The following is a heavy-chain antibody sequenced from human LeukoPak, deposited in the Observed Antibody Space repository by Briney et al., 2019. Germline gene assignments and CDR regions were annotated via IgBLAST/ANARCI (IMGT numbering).Heavy chain of an antibody. CDR2: ITTTFYT. V-gene: IGHV3-21*01. D-gene: IGHD3-22*01. J-gene: IGHJ4*02. CDR3: AGSHYYDSSGSLFDY. Sequence: GGSLRLSCAASGFTFSSYSFNWVRQVPGKGLEWVSSITTTFYTYYTDSVKGRFTISRDNAKNSLYLQMISLRAEDTAVYYCAGSHYYDSSGSLFDYWGQGTLVTVSS. CDR1: GFTFSSYS.